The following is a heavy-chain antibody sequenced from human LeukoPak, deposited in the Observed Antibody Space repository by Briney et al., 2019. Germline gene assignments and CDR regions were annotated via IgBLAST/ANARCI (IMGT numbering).Heavy chain of an antibody. J-gene: IGHJ3*02. D-gene: IGHD3-10*01. V-gene: IGHV5-51*01. CDR1: GYCLSTYC. CDR2: IYPADCDT. CDR3: ATPMIRGAIGAFDI. Sequence: GESLQISCKGSGYCLSTYCIDLLRQLPGKGLEWMGTIYPADCDTRYSPSFQGQVTTSADKSISTAHLQWSSLKAADIAMYYCATPMIRGAIGAFDIWGQGTVVTVSS.